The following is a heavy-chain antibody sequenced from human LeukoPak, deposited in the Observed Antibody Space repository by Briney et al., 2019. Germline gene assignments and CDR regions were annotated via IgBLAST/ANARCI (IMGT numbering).Heavy chain of an antibody. CDR3: ARARSGYSEAFDI. Sequence: PGGSLRLSCAASGFTFSSYSMNWVRQAPGKGLEWVSSISSSSSYIYYADSVKGRFTISRDNAKNSLYLQMSSLRAEDTAVYYCARARSGYSEAFDIWGQGTMVTVSS. CDR2: ISSSSSYI. CDR1: GFTFSSYS. D-gene: IGHD6-13*01. J-gene: IGHJ3*02. V-gene: IGHV3-21*01.